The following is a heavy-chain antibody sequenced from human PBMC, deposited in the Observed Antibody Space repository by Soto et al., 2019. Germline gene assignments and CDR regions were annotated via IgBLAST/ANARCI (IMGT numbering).Heavy chain of an antibody. CDR1: GFTFSSYG. V-gene: IGHV3-33*01. CDR2: IWYDGSNK. CDR3: ARPKCSVTLYRFDY. D-gene: IGHD3-10*02. Sequence: GGSLRLSCAASGFTFSSYGMHWVRQAPGKGLEWVAVIWYDGSNKYYGDSVKGRFTISRDNSKNTLYLQMNSLRVGDTAVYYCARPKCSVTLYRFDYWGQGALVTVSS. J-gene: IGHJ4*02.